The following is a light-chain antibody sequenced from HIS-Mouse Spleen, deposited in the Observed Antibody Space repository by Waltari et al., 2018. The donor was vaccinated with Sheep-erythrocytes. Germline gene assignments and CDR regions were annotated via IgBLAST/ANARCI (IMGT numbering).Light chain of an antibody. CDR1: SSDVGGYNY. CDR2: EVS. Sequence: QSALTQPPSASGSPGQSVTISCTGTSSDVGGYNYVSWYQQHPGKAPKLMIYEVSKRPSGVPDRFSGSKSGNTASLTISGTQAMDEADYYCQAWDSSTALYVFGTGTKVTVL. J-gene: IGLJ1*01. V-gene: IGLV2-8*01. CDR3: QAWDSSTALYV.